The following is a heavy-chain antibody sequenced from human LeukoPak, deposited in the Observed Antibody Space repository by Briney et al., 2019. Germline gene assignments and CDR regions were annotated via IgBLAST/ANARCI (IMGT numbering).Heavy chain of an antibody. CDR2: ISGSGSST. J-gene: IGHJ5*02. CDR3: AKGRGFAPSNWFDP. Sequence: GGSLRLSCAASGFTFRDYAISWVRQAPGKGLEWVSAISGSGSSTFYADSVKGRFTVSRDNPKNTLFLQMNSLRADDTAVYYCAKGRGFAPSNWFDPWGQGTLVTVSS. CDR1: GFTFRDYA. D-gene: IGHD3-10*01. V-gene: IGHV3-23*01.